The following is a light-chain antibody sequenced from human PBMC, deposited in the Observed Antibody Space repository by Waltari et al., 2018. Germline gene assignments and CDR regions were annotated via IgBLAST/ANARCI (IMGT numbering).Light chain of an antibody. J-gene: IGLJ3*02. V-gene: IGLV1-36*01. CDR2: YND. Sequence: QSVLTQPPSVSDSPRQRVTISCSGSSSNIGTNAVNWYQQLPGKAPKLLIYYNDLLPSGVADRFSGSKSGTSASLAISGLQSEDEADYYCAAWDDSLNGPVFGGGTKLTVV. CDR3: AAWDDSLNGPV. CDR1: SSNIGTNA.